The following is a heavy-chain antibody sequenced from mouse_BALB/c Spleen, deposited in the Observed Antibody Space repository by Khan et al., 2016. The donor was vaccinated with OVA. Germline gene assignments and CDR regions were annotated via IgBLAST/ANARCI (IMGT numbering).Heavy chain of an antibody. CDR1: GYTFTSYV. D-gene: IGHD2-14*01. Sequence: VQLKQSGPELVKPGASVKMSCKASGYTFTSYVMHWVMQKPGQGLEWIGYIYPFNDDTKYNDKFKGKATLTSDKSSSTAYMELSGLTSEDSAVYFCAKNYRSDVYFDFWGKGTTLTVSS. V-gene: IGHV1S136*01. J-gene: IGHJ2*01. CDR2: IYPFNDDT. CDR3: AKNYRSDVYFDF.